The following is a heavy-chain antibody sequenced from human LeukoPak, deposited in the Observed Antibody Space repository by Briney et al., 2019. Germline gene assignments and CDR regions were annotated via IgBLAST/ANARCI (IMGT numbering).Heavy chain of an antibody. D-gene: IGHD3-10*01. Sequence: ASVKVSCKASGGTFSSYAISWVRQAPGQGLEWMGGIIPIFGTANYAQKFQGRVTITADESTSTAYMELSSLRSEDTAVYYCATNYGSGSYYYYYMDVWGKGTTVTVSS. CDR1: GGTFSSYA. CDR2: IIPIFGTA. J-gene: IGHJ6*03. CDR3: ATNYGSGSYYYYYMDV. V-gene: IGHV1-69*13.